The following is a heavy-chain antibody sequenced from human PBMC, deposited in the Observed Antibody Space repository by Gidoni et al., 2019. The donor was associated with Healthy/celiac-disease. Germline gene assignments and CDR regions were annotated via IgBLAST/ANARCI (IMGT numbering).Heavy chain of an antibody. Sequence: SWVRQAPGKGLEWVSAIGGSGGSTYYADSVKGRFTISRDNSKNTLYLQMNSLRAEDTDVYYCANVSRIAAPGTIEFYYCYYGMDVWGQGTTVTVSS. CDR2: IGGSGGST. CDR3: ANVSRIAAPGTIEFYYCYYGMDV. D-gene: IGHD6-13*01. J-gene: IGHJ6*02. V-gene: IGHV3-23*01.